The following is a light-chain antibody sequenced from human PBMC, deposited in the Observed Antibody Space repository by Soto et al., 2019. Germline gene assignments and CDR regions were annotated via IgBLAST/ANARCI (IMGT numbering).Light chain of an antibody. Sequence: EIVLTQSPGTLSLSPGERATLSCRASQSVSSSYLAWYQQKPGQAPRLLIYGESSRATGIPDRFSGSGSGTDFTLTISRLEPEDFAVYYCQQYGSSPYTFGQGTKLAIK. CDR3: QQYGSSPYT. CDR2: GES. J-gene: IGKJ2*01. V-gene: IGKV3-20*01. CDR1: QSVSSSY.